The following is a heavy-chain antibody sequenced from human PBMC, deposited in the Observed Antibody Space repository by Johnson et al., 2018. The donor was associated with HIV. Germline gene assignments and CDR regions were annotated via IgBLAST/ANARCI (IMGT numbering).Heavy chain of an antibody. CDR2: ISYDGSNK. Sequence: QVQLVESGGGVVQPGRSLRLSCAASGFTFSNFAMHWVRQAPGKGLEWVVVISYDGSNKYFAASVKGRFTISRDNSTNSLYLQMNSLRAEDTAVYYCARQRGSDAFDIWGQGTMVTVAS. J-gene: IGHJ3*02. CDR3: ARQRGSDAFDI. V-gene: IGHV3-30*04. CDR1: GFTFSNFA. D-gene: IGHD3-16*01.